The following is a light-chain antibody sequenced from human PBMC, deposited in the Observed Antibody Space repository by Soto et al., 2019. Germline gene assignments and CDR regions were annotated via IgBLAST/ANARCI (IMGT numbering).Light chain of an antibody. CDR3: CSRL. Sequence: QSALTQPASVSGSPGQSITISCTGTSSDPATYNLVSWYQQRPGKAPQLIIYEVAKRPSGVPARFSGSQSGDTASLTISGLQAEDEADYYCCSRLFGGGTKLTAL. CDR1: SSDPATYNL. J-gene: IGLJ2*01. V-gene: IGLV2-23*02. CDR2: EVA.